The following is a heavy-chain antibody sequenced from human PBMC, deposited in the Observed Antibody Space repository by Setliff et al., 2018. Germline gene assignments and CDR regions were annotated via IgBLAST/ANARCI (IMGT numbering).Heavy chain of an antibody. CDR3: ARMSGFQYIDV. CDR2: IYTSWST. CDR1: GYPISSDHY. Sequence: PSETLSLTCAVSGYPISSDHYWGWIRQPAGKELEWTGQIYTSWSTTYNPSLKSRVTISLDTSKNQFSLSLTSVTAEDTAVYYCARMSGFQYIDVWDKGTTVTAP. D-gene: IGHD3-3*01. V-gene: IGHV4-61*09. J-gene: IGHJ6*03.